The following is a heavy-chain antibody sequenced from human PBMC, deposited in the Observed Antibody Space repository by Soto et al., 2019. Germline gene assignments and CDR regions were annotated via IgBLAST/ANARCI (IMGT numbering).Heavy chain of an antibody. V-gene: IGHV1-3*01. J-gene: IGHJ2*01. CDR1: GYTFTNYG. CDR2: INSGSGNT. D-gene: IGHD6-19*01. Sequence: QVQLVQSGAEVKKPGASVKVSCKASGYTFTNYGIHWVRQAPGQRLEWMGWINSGSGNTKYSQKLQGRVTINRDTSASTAYMELSSLRSEDTAMYYCARSGYSSGWYHWYFDFWGRGTLVTVSS. CDR3: ARSGYSSGWYHWYFDF.